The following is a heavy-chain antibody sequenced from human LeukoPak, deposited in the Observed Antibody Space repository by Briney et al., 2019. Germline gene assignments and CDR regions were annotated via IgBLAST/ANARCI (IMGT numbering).Heavy chain of an antibody. CDR1: EFTFSNYW. D-gene: IGHD2-2*01. V-gene: IGHV3-7*01. CDR3: AREHATSSSSDY. CDR2: IKRDGSEK. J-gene: IGHJ4*02. Sequence: PGGSLRLSCAASEFTFSNYWISWFRQAPGKGLEWLANIKRDGSEKYYVDSVKGRFTISRDNDKNTLYLQMNSLRVEDTAVYYCAREHATSSSSDYWGQGTLVTVSS.